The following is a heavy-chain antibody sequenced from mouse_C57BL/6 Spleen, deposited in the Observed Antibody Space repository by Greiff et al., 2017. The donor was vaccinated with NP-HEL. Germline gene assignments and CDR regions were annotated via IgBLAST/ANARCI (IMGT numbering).Heavy chain of an antibody. J-gene: IGHJ2*01. CDR2: IYPGDGDT. CDR3: ARVYYDYDSFDY. V-gene: IGHV1-82*01. D-gene: IGHD2-4*01. CDR1: GYAFSSSW. Sequence: QVQLQQSGPELVKPGASVKISCKASGYAFSSSWMNWVKQRPGKGLEWIGRIYPGDGDTNYNGKFKGKATLTADKSSSTAYMQLSSLTSEDSAVYFCARVYYDYDSFDYWGQGTTLTVSS.